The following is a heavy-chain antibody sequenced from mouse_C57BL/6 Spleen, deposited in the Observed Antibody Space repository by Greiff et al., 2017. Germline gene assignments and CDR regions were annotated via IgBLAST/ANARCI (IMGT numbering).Heavy chain of an antibody. Sequence: VQLQQPGAELVMPGASVKLSCKASGYTFTSYWMHWVKQRPGQGLEWIGEIDPSDSYTNYNQKIKGKSTLTVDKSSSTAYMQLSSLTSEDSAVYYCARGGVAWYFDVWGTGTTVTVSS. V-gene: IGHV1-69*01. J-gene: IGHJ1*03. CDR2: IDPSDSYT. CDR3: ARGGVAWYFDV. CDR1: GYTFTSYW. D-gene: IGHD1-1*02.